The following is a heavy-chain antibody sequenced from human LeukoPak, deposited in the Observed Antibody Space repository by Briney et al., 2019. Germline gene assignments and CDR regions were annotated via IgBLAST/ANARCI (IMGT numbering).Heavy chain of an antibody. CDR1: GFTFSTYN. D-gene: IGHD1-26*01. Sequence: GGSLRLSCAASGFTFSTYNMLWVRQTPGKGLEWLFYINSGGSAVHYADSVKDRFTFSRDNAKDSLYLQLNSLRVEDTGIYYCARVGPKGDWFDYWGQGTRVTVSS. V-gene: IGHV3-48*01. CDR2: INSGGSAV. CDR3: ARVGPKGDWFDY. J-gene: IGHJ5*01.